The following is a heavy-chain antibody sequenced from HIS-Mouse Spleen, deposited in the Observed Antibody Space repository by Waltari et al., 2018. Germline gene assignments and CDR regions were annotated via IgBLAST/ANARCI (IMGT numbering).Heavy chain of an antibody. CDR3: ARDSMVRGVMIRFDP. Sequence: QVQLQESGPGLVKPSETLSLTCTVSGGSISSYYWSWIRQPAGKGLEWIGRIYTSGSTNYNPSLKSRVTMSVDTSKNQFSLKLSSVTAADTAVYYCARDSMVRGVMIRFDPWGQGTLVTVSS. V-gene: IGHV4-4*07. CDR1: GGSISSYY. D-gene: IGHD3-10*01. CDR2: IYTSGST. J-gene: IGHJ5*02.